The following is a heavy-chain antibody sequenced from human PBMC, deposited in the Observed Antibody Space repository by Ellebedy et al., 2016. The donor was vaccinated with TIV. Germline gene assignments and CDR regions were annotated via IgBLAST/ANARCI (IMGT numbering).Heavy chain of an antibody. CDR3: ASQRVTRGFDM. D-gene: IGHD4-11*01. CDR1: GFIFNSHT. CDR2: ISAGGGGT. V-gene: IGHV3-23*01. Sequence: GESLKISCAASGFIFNSHTMTWVRQAPGKGLEWVSAISAGGGGTYYADSVQGRFTISRDNSKNSLYLQMNSLRAEDTALYYCASQRVTRGFDMWGQGTMVNVFS. J-gene: IGHJ3*02.